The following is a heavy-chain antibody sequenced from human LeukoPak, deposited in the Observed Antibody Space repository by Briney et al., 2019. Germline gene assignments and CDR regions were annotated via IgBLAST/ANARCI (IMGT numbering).Heavy chain of an antibody. CDR3: ARQIVPDPSQADY. J-gene: IGHJ4*02. D-gene: IGHD2-2*01. Sequence: SETLSLTCTASGGSISSSSYYWGWIRQPPGKGLEWIGSIYYSGSTYYNPSLKSRVTISVDTSKNQFSLKLSSVTAADTAVYYCARQIVPDPSQADYWGQGTLVTVSS. CDR1: GGSISSSSYY. V-gene: IGHV4-39*01. CDR2: IYYSGST.